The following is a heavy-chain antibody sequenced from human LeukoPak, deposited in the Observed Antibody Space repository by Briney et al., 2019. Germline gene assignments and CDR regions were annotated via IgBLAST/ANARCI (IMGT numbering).Heavy chain of an antibody. CDR1: GFTFGDYA. CDR2: IRGKAYGGTT. J-gene: IGHJ4*02. Sequence: GGSLRLSCTASGFTFGDYAMSWVRQAPGKGLEWVGFIRGKAYGGTTEYAASVKGRFTISRDDSKSIAYLQMNSLKTEDTAVYYCTRGTTVTTGLLVYWGQGTLVTVSS. CDR3: TRGTTVTTGLLVY. V-gene: IGHV3-49*04. D-gene: IGHD4-11*01.